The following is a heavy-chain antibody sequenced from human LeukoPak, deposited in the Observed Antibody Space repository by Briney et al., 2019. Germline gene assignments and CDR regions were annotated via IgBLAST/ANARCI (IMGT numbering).Heavy chain of an antibody. CDR2: INHSGGT. J-gene: IGHJ4*02. Sequence: SETLSLTCAVYGGSFSGYYWSWIRQPPGKGLEWIGEINHSGGTNYNPSIKSRVTISVDTSKNQFSLKLSSVTAADTAVYYCARGAGALLYWGQGTLVTVSS. V-gene: IGHV4-34*01. D-gene: IGHD1-26*01. CDR1: GGSFSGYY. CDR3: ARGAGALLY.